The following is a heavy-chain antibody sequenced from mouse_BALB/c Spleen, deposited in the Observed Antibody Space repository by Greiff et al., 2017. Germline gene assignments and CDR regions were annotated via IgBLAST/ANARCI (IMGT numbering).Heavy chain of an antibody. CDR2: IRSKSNNYAT. Sequence: EVQLVESGGGLVQPKGSLKLSCAASGFTFNTYAMNWVRQAPGKGLEWVARIRSKSNNYATYYADSVKDRFTISRDDSQSMLYLQMNNLKTEDTAMYYCVRRDYGNSFAYWGQGTLVTVSA. J-gene: IGHJ3*01. CDR3: VRRDYGNSFAY. CDR1: GFTFNTYA. D-gene: IGHD2-1*01. V-gene: IGHV10-1*02.